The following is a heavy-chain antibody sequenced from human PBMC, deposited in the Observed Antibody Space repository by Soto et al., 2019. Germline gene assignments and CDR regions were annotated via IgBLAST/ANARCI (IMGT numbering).Heavy chain of an antibody. V-gene: IGHV4-31*03. D-gene: IGHD3-10*01. CDR2: VYYTGSA. CDR1: GDSVSSGAFY. Sequence: PSETLSLTCTVSGDSVSSGAFYWTWIRQHPGKGLQWIGSVYYTGSASYNPSLESRLTISVDTSKNQFSLQVTSVTAADTAVFYCARVRTVGMSGSPGDSWGQGTLVTVSS. CDR3: ARVRTVGMSGSPGDS. J-gene: IGHJ4*02.